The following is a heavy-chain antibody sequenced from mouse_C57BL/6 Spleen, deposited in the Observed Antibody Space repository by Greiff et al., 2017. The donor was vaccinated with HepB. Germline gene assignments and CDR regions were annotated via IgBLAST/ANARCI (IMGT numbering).Heavy chain of an antibody. D-gene: IGHD3-2*02. Sequence: QVQLKQPGAELVKPGASVKMSCKASGYTFTSYWITWVKQRPGQGLEWIGAIYPGSGSTNYNEKFKSKATLTGDTSSSIAYMQLSSLTSEDSAVYYWARDSSGRPWFAYWGQGTLVTVSA. CDR3: ARDSSGRPWFAY. J-gene: IGHJ3*01. CDR2: IYPGSGST. V-gene: IGHV1-55*01. CDR1: GYTFTSYW.